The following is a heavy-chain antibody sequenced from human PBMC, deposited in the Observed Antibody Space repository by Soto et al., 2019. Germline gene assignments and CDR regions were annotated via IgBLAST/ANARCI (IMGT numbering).Heavy chain of an antibody. J-gene: IGHJ3*01. CDR1: GGFISTNGYN. D-gene: IGHD3-22*01. Sequence: SETLSLTCTVSGGFISTNGYNWGWLRQPQGKGLEWIGSIYYSGTTYYNSSLKSRVIISSDMSKNQFSLRLTSVTAADTAVYSCASVPEVGHDSTGYPWGAFDLWGQGTMVT. V-gene: IGHV4-39*01. CDR2: IYYSGTT. CDR3: ASVPEVGHDSTGYPWGAFDL.